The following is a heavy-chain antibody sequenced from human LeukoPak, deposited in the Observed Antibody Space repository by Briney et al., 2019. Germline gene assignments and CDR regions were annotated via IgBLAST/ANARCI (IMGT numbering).Heavy chain of an antibody. CDR2: ISSNGGST. CDR1: GFTFSSYA. D-gene: IGHD6-13*01. V-gene: IGHV3-64*04. J-gene: IGHJ5*02. Sequence: GGSLRLSCSASGFTFSSYAMHWVRQAPGKGLEYVSAISSNGGSTYYADSVKGRFTISRDNSKNTLYLQMNSLRAEDTAVYYCARKQQLVLGWFDPWGQGTLVTVSS. CDR3: ARKQQLVLGWFDP.